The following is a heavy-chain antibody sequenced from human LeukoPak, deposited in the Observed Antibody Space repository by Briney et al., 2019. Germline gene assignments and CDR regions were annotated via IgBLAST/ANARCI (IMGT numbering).Heavy chain of an antibody. CDR2: IYYSGST. D-gene: IGHD3-22*01. CDR1: GGSISSSRHY. CDR3: ARAVTYYYDSSGYYYYYYYYMDV. Sequence: SETLSLTCTVSGGSISSSRHYWGWIRQPPGKGLEWIGSIYYSGSTYYNPSLKSRVTISVDTSKNQFSLKLSSVTAADTAVYYCARAVTYYYDSSGYYYYYYYYMDVWGKGTTVTVSS. V-gene: IGHV4-39*07. J-gene: IGHJ6*03.